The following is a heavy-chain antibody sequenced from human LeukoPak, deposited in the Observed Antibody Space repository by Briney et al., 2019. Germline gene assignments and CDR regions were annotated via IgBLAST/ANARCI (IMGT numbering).Heavy chain of an antibody. V-gene: IGHV4-39*01. CDR2: IFYSGST. J-gene: IGHJ4*02. Sequence: SETLSLTCTVSGGSISSSSYCWAWIRQPPGKGLEWIGNIFYSGSTYYNSSLKSRVTISVDTSKGQFSLNLMSMTAADTAVFYCARYRGGLGFDYWGQGTLVTVSS. CDR1: GGSISSSSYC. D-gene: IGHD3-10*01. CDR3: ARYRGGLGFDY.